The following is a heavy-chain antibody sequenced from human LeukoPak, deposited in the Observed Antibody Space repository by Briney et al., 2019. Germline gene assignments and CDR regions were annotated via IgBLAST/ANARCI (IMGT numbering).Heavy chain of an antibody. Sequence: KPSETLSLTCAVYGGSFSGHYWSWIRQPPGKGLEWIGEINHSGSTNYNPSLKSRVTISVDTSKNQFSLKLSSVTAADTAVYYCARSRIMEAATYYYYYYYMDVWGKGTTVTVSS. V-gene: IGHV4-34*01. CDR1: GGSFSGHY. CDR3: ARSRIMEAATYYYYYYYMDV. J-gene: IGHJ6*03. CDR2: INHSGST. D-gene: IGHD1-26*01.